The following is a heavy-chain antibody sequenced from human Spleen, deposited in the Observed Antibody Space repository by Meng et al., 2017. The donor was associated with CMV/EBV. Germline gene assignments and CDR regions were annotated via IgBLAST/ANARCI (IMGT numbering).Heavy chain of an antibody. CDR3: AGEGHVTIFGEVINSWFDP. CDR2: VIPTHAIA. Sequence: FRSYTINSVRQAPGQELEWMGRVIPTHAIANYAPEFQGRVTITAKNSTSTAYLELSILRSEDTAVYYCAGEGHVTIFGEVINSWFDPWGQGTLVTVSS. V-gene: IGHV1-69*04. D-gene: IGHD3-3*01. J-gene: IGHJ5*02. CDR1: FRSYT.